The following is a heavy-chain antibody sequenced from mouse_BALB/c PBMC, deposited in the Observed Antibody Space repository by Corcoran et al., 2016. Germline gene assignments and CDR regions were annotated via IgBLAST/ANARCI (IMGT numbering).Heavy chain of an antibody. CDR2: INTYTGEP. CDR1: GYTFTNYG. Sequence: QIQLVQSGPELKKPGETVKISCKASGYTFTNYGMNWVKQAPGKGLKWMGGINTYTGEPTYADDFKGRFAFSLETSASTAYLQINNLKNEDMATYFCASSYYAMDYWGQGTSVTVSS. CDR3: ASSYYAMDY. J-gene: IGHJ4*01. V-gene: IGHV9-1*02.